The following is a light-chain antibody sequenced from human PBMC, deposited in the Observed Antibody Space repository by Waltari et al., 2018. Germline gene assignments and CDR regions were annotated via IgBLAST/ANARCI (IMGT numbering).Light chain of an antibody. J-gene: IGLJ3*02. V-gene: IGLV2-23*02. CDR3: CSYAGSSTWV. Sequence: QSALTQPASVSGSPGQSITISCTGTSSDVGSYNLVSWYQQHPRKAPTLMIYEVSKRPSGVSNRCSGSKSGNTASLTISGLQAEDEADYYCCSYAGSSTWVFGGGTKLTVL. CDR1: SSDVGSYNL. CDR2: EVS.